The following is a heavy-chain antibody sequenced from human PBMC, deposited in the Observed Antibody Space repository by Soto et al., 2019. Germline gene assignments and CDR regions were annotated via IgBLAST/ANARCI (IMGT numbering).Heavy chain of an antibody. D-gene: IGHD7-27*01. CDR1: GFTFSSYS. CDR2: ISSSSSYI. J-gene: IGHJ4*02. CDR3: ARDLKRAKWGTGDIIPRYFDY. V-gene: IGHV3-21*01. Sequence: EVQLVESGGGLVKPGGSLRLSCAASGFTFSSYSMNWVHQAPGMGLEWVSSISSSSSYIYYADSVKGRFTISRDNAKNSLYLQMNSLRAENTAVYYCARDLKRAKWGTGDIIPRYFDYWGQGTLVTVSS.